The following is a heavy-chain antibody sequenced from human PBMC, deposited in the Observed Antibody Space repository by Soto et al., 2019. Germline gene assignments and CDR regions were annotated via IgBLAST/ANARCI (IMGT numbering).Heavy chain of an antibody. Sequence: SETLSLTCAVSGGSISSSSYYWGWIRQPPGKGLEWIGSIYYSGNTYYTPSLKSRVTISVDTSKNQFSLKLSSVTAADTAVYYCAREGGRYCTGGSCQVDYWGQGTLVTVSS. CDR1: GGSISSSSYY. V-gene: IGHV4-39*02. J-gene: IGHJ4*02. D-gene: IGHD2-15*01. CDR2: IYYSGNT. CDR3: AREGGRYCTGGSCQVDY.